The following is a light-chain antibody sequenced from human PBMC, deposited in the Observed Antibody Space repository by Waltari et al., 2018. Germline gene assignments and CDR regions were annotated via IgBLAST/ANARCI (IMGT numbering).Light chain of an antibody. Sequence: SSDLTQDPSLSVALGETARITCQGDSLRRYYARWYQQRPGQAPILVLYGPDNRPSGIPDRFSGSTSGNTASLTIAGAQAEDEDDYYCHSRETFSTRLFGGGTRLTV. J-gene: IGLJ2*01. CDR3: HSRETFSTRL. CDR1: SLRRYY. V-gene: IGLV3-19*01. CDR2: GPD.